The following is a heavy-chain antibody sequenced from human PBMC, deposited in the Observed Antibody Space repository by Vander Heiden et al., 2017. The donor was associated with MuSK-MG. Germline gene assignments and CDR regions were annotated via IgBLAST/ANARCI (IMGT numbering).Heavy chain of an antibody. D-gene: IGHD4-17*01. CDR1: GFTFSSYG. V-gene: IGHV3-30-3*01. J-gene: IGHJ4*02. CDR2: ISYEGSNK. Sequence: QVQLVESGGGVVQPGRSLRLSCGASGFTFSSYGMHWVRQAPGKGLEWVAVISYEGSNKYYADSVKGRFTISRDNSKNTLYLQMNSLRAEDTAVYYWARGLIYGDYREDYWGQGTLGTVAS. CDR3: ARGLIYGDYREDY.